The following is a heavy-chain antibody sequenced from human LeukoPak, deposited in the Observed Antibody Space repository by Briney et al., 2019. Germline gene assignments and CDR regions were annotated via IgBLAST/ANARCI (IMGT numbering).Heavy chain of an antibody. V-gene: IGHV3-74*01. CDR1: GFTFSDYW. D-gene: IGHD3-10*01. Sequence: GGSLRLSCAASGFTFSDYWIHWVRQAPGKGLVWVSRINTDGSITNYADSVKGRFSISRDNAKNTLYLQMSSPRAEDTAVYYCARDRGPRTGFMVREAYDYWGQGTLVTVSS. CDR3: ARDRGPRTGFMVREAYDY. CDR2: INTDGSIT. J-gene: IGHJ4*02.